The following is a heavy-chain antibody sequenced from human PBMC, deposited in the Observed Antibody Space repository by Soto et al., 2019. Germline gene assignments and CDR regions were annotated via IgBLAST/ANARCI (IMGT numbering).Heavy chain of an antibody. V-gene: IGHV1-69*13. D-gene: IGHD3-22*01. CDR3: ARGYYYDSSGYSTHFDY. CDR2: IIPIFGTA. Sequence: GASVKVSCKASGGTFSSYAISWVRQAPGQGLEWMGGIIPIFGTANYAQKFQGRVTITADESTSTAYMELSSLRSEDTAVYYCARGYYYDSSGYSTHFDYWGQGTPVTVSS. J-gene: IGHJ4*02. CDR1: GGTFSSYA.